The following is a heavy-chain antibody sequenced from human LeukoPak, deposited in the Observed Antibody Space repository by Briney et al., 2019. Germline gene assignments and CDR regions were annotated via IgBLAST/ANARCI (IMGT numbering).Heavy chain of an antibody. Sequence: TGGSLRLSCAASGFTFSTYAVHWVRQAPGRGLEWVSGISGSGSSTYFADSVKGRFAISRDNSRNTEFLQMNIPRAEDTAVYFCAKRTASGRPEYFDYWGQGTLVTVSS. CDR2: ISGSGSST. V-gene: IGHV3-23*01. J-gene: IGHJ4*02. CDR1: GFTFSTYA. D-gene: IGHD3-10*01. CDR3: AKRTASGRPEYFDY.